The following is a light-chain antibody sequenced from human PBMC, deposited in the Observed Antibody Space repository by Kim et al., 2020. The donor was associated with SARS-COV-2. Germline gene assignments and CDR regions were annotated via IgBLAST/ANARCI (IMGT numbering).Light chain of an antibody. CDR1: KLGDKY. CDR3: QAWDSSTWV. Sequence: SYELTQPPPVSVSPGQTASITCSGDKLGDKYACWYQQKPGQSPVLVIYQDSKRPSGIPERFSGSNSGNTATLTISGTQAMDEADYYCQAWDSSTWVFGGG. J-gene: IGLJ3*02. CDR2: QDS. V-gene: IGLV3-1*01.